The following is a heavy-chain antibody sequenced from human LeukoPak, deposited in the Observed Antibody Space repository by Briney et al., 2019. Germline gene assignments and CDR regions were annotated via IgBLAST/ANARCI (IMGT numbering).Heavy chain of an antibody. D-gene: IGHD6-19*01. V-gene: IGHV3-23*01. Sequence: GGSLRLSCAASGFTFSSYAMSWVRQAPGKGLEWASAISGSGGSTYYADSVKGRFTISRDNSKNTLYLQMNSLRAEDTAVYYCAKKSGAVAGTSSNWFDPWGQGTLVTVSS. CDR1: GFTFSSYA. CDR3: AKKSGAVAGTSSNWFDP. J-gene: IGHJ5*02. CDR2: ISGSGGST.